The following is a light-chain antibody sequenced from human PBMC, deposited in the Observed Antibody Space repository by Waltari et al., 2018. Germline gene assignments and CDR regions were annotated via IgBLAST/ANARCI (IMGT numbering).Light chain of an antibody. J-gene: IGLJ2*01. CDR1: SSNIGSNT. CDR2: SNN. V-gene: IGLV1-44*01. CDR3: AAWDDSLNVV. Sequence: QSVLTQPPSASGTPGQRVPISCSGRSSNIGSNTVNWYQQLPGTAPKLLIYSNNQRPSGVPDRFSGSKSGTSASLAISGLQSEDEADYYCAAWDDSLNVVFGGGTKLTVL.